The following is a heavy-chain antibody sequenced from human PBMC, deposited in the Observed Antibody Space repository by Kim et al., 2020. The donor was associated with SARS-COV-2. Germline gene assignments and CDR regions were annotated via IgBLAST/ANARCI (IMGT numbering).Heavy chain of an antibody. CDR2: ISFDGSNT. CDR1: GFTFTMYS. CDR3: ARDPIYASGRGYFDS. V-gene: IGHV3-30*04. D-gene: IGHD6-19*01. J-gene: IGHJ4*02. Sequence: GGSLRLSCAASGFTFTMYSMHWVRQAPGKGLEWVAFISFDGSNTDYADSVKCRFTVSRDSSKNTVFLEMSRLRLADTALYFCARDPIYASGRGYFDSWGPGTLVTVSS.